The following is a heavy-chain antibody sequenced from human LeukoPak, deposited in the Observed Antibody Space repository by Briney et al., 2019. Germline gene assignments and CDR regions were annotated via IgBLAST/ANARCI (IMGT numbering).Heavy chain of an antibody. J-gene: IGHJ4*02. CDR1: GGSVSRTTYY. Sequence: PSETLSLTCTVSGGSVSRTTYYWSWIRQPPGKGLEWISSINYSGSIYYNPSLKSRVTISVDTSENQFSLKLSSVTAADTAVYYCARYVVYGSGKYYFDYWGQGTLVTVFS. V-gene: IGHV4-39*01. CDR3: ARYVVYGSGKYYFDY. CDR2: INYSGSI. D-gene: IGHD3-10*01.